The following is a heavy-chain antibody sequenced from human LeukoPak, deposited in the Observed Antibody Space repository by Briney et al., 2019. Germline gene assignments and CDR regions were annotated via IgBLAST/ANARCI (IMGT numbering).Heavy chain of an antibody. CDR2: NSDSGGST. CDR1: GLSLSNYG. V-gene: IGHV3-23*01. Sequence: GGSLRLSCAVSGLSLSNYGMSWVRQAPGKGLEWVAGNSDSGGSTNYADSVKGRFTISRDNPKNPLYLQMNSLRAEDTAVYFCAKRGVVIRVILVGFHKEAYYFDSWGQGALVTVSS. J-gene: IGHJ4*02. D-gene: IGHD3-22*01. CDR3: AKRGVVIRVILVGFHKEAYYFDS.